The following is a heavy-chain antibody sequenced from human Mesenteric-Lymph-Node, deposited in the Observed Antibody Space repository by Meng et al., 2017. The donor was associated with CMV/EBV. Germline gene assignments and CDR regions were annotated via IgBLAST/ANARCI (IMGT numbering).Heavy chain of an antibody. Sequence: SCFVSGLTFGSSTMSWVRQAPGKGLEWVASINSYAYNIGYADSVKGRFTISRDNAKNSLYLQMNSLGAEDMAVYFCVREIRRAWFDPWGQGTLVTVSS. CDR2: INSYAYNI. CDR1: GLTFGSST. CDR3: VREIRRAWFDP. V-gene: IGHV3-21*01. J-gene: IGHJ5*02.